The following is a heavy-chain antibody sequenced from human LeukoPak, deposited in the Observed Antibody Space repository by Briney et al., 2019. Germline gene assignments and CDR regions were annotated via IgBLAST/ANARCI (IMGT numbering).Heavy chain of an antibody. Sequence: PGGSLRLSCAASGFTFSSYSMNWVRQAPGKGLEWVSSISSSSSYIYYADSVKGRFTISRDNAKNSLYLQMNSLRAEDTAVYYCAAIASTDYYGMDVWGQGTTVTVSS. V-gene: IGHV3-21*01. CDR2: ISSSSSYI. D-gene: IGHD1-26*01. J-gene: IGHJ6*02. CDR1: GFTFSSYS. CDR3: AAIASTDYYGMDV.